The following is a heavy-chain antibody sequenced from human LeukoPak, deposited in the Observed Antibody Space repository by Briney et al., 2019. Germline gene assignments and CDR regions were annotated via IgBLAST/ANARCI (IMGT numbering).Heavy chain of an antibody. CDR2: IYTTGRT. J-gene: IGHJ5*01. D-gene: IGHD2-21*01. CDR1: GGSINSGSYF. V-gene: IGHV4-61*02. CDR3: ARAYYWVDS. Sequence: SETLSLTCTVSGGSINSGSYFWTWIRQPPGQPAGKGLEWIGRIYTTGRTSYNPSIGSRVTISADMSKNQFSLHLTAATAADTAVYFCARAYYWVDSWGQGTLVTVSS.